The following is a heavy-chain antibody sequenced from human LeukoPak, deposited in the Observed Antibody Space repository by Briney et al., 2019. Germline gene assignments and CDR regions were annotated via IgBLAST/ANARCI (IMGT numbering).Heavy chain of an antibody. D-gene: IGHD2-21*02. Sequence: SGGSLRLSCAASGFTFSSYAMHWVRQAPGKGLEWVAVISYDGSNKYYADSVKGRFTISRDNAKNSLYLQMNSLRAEDTAVYYCARSDPRLSYWGQGTLVTVSS. J-gene: IGHJ4*02. CDR2: ISYDGSNK. CDR3: ARSDPRLSY. V-gene: IGHV3-30-3*01. CDR1: GFTFSSYA.